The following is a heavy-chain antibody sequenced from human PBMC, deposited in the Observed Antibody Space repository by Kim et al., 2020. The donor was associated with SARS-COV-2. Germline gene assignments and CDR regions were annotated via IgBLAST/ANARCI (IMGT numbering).Heavy chain of an antibody. CDR1: GFPFSNYA. CDR2: ISGHGSNS. Sequence: GGSLRLSCAASGFPFSNYAMSWVRQAPGKGLEWVSSISGHGSNSFYADSVKGGFTISRDKYKSTLFLQMNSLRGEDTAVYYCAKDLVGSGDCYNCIDSWGQGTLVTVSS. J-gene: IGHJ4*02. CDR3: AKDLVGSGDCYNCIDS. V-gene: IGHV3-23*01. D-gene: IGHD2-21*02.